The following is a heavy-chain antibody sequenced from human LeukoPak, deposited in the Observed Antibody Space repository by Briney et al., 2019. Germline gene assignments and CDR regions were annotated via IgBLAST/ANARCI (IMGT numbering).Heavy chain of an antibody. CDR3: ARRVGYCSSTSCLGYNWFDP. CDR1: GGSISSYY. CDR2: IYYSGST. Sequence: SETLSLTCTVSGGSISSYYWSWIRQPPGKGLEWIGYIYYSGSTNYNPSLKSRVTISVDTSKNQFSLKLSSVTAADTAVYYCARRVGYCSSTSCLGYNWFDPWGQGTLVTVSS. D-gene: IGHD2-2*01. V-gene: IGHV4-59*08. J-gene: IGHJ5*02.